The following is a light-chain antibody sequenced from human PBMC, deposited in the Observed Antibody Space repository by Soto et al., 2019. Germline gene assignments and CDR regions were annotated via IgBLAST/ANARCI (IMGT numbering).Light chain of an antibody. CDR2: GNS. Sequence: QAVVTQPPSVSGAPGQRVTISCTGSSSNIGAGYDVHWYQQLPGTAPKLLIYGNSNRPSGVPDRFSGSKSGTSASLAITGLQAEDEADYYCQSYDSSLSGFPVVFGGGTKLTVL. J-gene: IGLJ2*01. CDR1: SSNIGAGYD. V-gene: IGLV1-40*01. CDR3: QSYDSSLSGFPVV.